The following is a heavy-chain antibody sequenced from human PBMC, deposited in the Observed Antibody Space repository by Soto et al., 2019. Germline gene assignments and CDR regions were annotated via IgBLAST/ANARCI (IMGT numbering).Heavy chain of an antibody. CDR2: IYHSGST. J-gene: IGHJ4*02. CDR3: ARSSSSGYYFDY. Sequence: SETLSLTCTVSGGSIDSDDYYWTWIRQPPGKGLEWIGYIYHSGSTYYNPSLKSRVTISVDRSKNQFSLKLSSVTAADTAVYYCARSSSSGYYFDYWGQGTLVTVSS. CDR1: GGSIDSDDYY. V-gene: IGHV4-30-2*01. D-gene: IGHD6-6*01.